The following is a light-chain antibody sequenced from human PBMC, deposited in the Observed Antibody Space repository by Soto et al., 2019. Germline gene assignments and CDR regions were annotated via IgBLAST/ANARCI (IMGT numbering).Light chain of an antibody. J-gene: IGKJ1*01. CDR3: QQYGSSPWT. V-gene: IGKV3-20*01. Sequence: IFFAQAPFTLSLSPGERTTLAFMASQSVSSGYLAWYQQKPGQAPRLLIYGASTRATGIPDRFSGSGSGTDFTLTISRLEPEDFAVYYCQQYGSSPWTFGQGTKVDIK. CDR2: GAS. CDR1: QSVSSGY.